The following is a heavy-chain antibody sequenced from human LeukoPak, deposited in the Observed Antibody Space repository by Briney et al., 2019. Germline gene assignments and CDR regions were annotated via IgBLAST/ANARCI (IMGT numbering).Heavy chain of an antibody. CDR3: ARSYTSGWYDVKY. V-gene: IGHV1-69*13. Sequence: GASVKVSCKVSGGTFSNYAISWVRQAPGQGLEWLGGIIPIFGTANYAQKFQGRVAITADESTSTAYMELSSLRSEDTAVYYYARSYTSGWYDVKYWGQGTLVTVSS. CDR2: IIPIFGTA. D-gene: IGHD6-19*01. J-gene: IGHJ4*02. CDR1: GGTFSNYA.